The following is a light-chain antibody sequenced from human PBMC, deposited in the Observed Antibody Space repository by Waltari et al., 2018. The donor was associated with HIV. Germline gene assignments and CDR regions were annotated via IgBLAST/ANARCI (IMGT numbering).Light chain of an antibody. CDR3: SSFAGNNDKVV. J-gene: IGLJ2*01. V-gene: IGLV2-8*01. CDR1: SCDVGVDNF. CDR2: QIT. Sequence: QSALTQPPPASASPGQSVTISCTGTSCDVGVDNFVSWYQQRPDKAPKHIIYQITRRPSGDPYRCSGSKSDNTASLTVSGLQVEDEADYYCSSFAGNNDKVVCGGGTKLTVL.